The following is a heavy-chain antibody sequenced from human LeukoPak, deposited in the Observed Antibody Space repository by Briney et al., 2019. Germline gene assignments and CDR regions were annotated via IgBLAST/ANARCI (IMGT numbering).Heavy chain of an antibody. CDR2: ISYSGSN. CDR3: ARQAPAANYFDY. D-gene: IGHD2-2*01. V-gene: IGHV4-39*01. Sequence: SETLSLTCTVSGYSISSSTYYWGWIRQPPGLGLESVGCISYSGSNYYYPSINSRVTISVDTSKNQFSLKVNSVTAADTAVYYCARQAPAANYFDYWGQGTLVTVSS. CDR1: GYSISSSTYY. J-gene: IGHJ4*02.